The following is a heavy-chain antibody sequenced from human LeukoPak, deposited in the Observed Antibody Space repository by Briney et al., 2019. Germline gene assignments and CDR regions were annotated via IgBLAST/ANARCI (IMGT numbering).Heavy chain of an antibody. CDR2: ISSSSTYI. Sequence: EGSLRLSCAASGFTFSSYSMNWVRQAPGKGLEWVSSISSSSTYIYYADSVKGRFTISRDNAKNSLYLQMNSLRADDTAIYYCARESRSVVTRYFQHWGQGTLVTVSS. D-gene: IGHD4-23*01. V-gene: IGHV3-21*01. CDR3: ARESRSVVTRYFQH. CDR1: GFTFSSYS. J-gene: IGHJ1*01.